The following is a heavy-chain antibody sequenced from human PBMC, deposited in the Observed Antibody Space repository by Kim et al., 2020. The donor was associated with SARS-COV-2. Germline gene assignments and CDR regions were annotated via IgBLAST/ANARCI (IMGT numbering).Heavy chain of an antibody. D-gene: IGHD3-10*01. CDR2: IYYSGST. V-gene: IGHV4-39*07. CDR3: ARVRRGSGSYCFDY. CDR1: GGSISSGSYY. Sequence: SETLSLTCTVSGGSISSGSYYWGWIRQPPGKGLEWIGNIYYSGSTYYNPSLENRVTISIPTSNNQFSLKLTSVTAADTAMYYCARVRRGSGSYCFDYWG. J-gene: IGHJ4*01.